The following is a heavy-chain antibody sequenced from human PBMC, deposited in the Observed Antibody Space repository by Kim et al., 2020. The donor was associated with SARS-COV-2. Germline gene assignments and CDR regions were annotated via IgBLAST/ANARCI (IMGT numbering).Heavy chain of an antibody. CDR3: ARHPRLIVGAASYYFDY. J-gene: IGHJ4*02. V-gene: IGHV4-39*01. D-gene: IGHD1-26*01. Sequence: LKSRVTISVDTSKNQFSLKLSSVTAADTAVYYCARHPRLIVGAASYYFDYWGQGTLVTVSS.